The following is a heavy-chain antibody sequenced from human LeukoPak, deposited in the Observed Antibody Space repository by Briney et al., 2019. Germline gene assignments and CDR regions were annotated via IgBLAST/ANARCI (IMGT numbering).Heavy chain of an antibody. CDR1: GYTFNNYA. V-gene: IGHV1-69*13. J-gene: IGHJ4*02. CDR2: IIPIFGTA. D-gene: IGHD1-26*01. CDR3: TRGPYSGSYKPEYFDY. Sequence: ASVKVSCKTSGYTFNNYAVNWVRQAPGQGLEWMGWIIPIFGTANYAQKFQGRVTITADESTSTAYMELSSLRSEDTAVYYCTRGPYSGSYKPEYFDYWGQGTLVTVSS.